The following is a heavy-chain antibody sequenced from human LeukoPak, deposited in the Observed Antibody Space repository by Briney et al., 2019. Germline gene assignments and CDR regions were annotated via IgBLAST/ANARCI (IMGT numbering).Heavy chain of an antibody. CDR1: GFTFSSYS. J-gene: IGHJ4*02. D-gene: IGHD3-3*01. Sequence: GGSLRLSCAASGFTFSSYSMNWVRQAPGKGLEWVSYISSSSSTIYYADSVKGRFTISRDNAKNSLYLQMNSLRAEDTAVYYCASYRDFWSGYYPPDYWGQGTLVTVSS. CDR2: ISSSSSTI. CDR3: ASYRDFWSGYYPPDY. V-gene: IGHV3-48*01.